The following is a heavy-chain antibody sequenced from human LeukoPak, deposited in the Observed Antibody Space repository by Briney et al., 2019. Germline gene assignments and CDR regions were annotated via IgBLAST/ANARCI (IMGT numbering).Heavy chain of an antibody. CDR1: GFTFGSYA. D-gene: IGHD3-3*01. J-gene: IGHJ3*02. V-gene: IGHV3-48*01. CDR3: ARGDDFWSASDAFDI. Sequence: PGGSLRLSCAASGFTFGSYAMSWVREAPGKGVEWVSYISSSSSTIYYADSMKGRFTISRDNAKNSLYLQMNSLRAEDTAVYYCARGDDFWSASDAFDIWGQGTMVTVSS. CDR2: ISSSSSTI.